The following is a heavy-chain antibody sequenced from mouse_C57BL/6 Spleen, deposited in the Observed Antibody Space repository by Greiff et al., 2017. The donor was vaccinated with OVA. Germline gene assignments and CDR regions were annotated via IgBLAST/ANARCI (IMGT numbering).Heavy chain of an antibody. V-gene: IGHV1-69*01. D-gene: IGHD2-3*01. J-gene: IGHJ1*03. CDR2: IDPSDSYT. CDR3: ARGTYDGYFHWYFDV. CDR1: GYTFTSYW. Sequence: VQLQQPGAELVMPGASVKLSCKASGYTFTSYWMHWVKQRPGQGLEWIGEIDPSDSYTNYNQKFKGKSTLTVDKSSSTAYMQLSSLTSEDSAVYYCARGTYDGYFHWYFDVWGTGTTVTVSS.